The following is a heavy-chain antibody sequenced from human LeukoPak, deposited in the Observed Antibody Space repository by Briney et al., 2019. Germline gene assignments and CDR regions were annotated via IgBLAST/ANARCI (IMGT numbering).Heavy chain of an antibody. CDR3: ARSRYSSGWRDHFDY. V-gene: IGHV1-3*01. CDR2: INAGNGNT. Sequence: ASVKVSCKASGYTFTSYGISWVRQAPGQRLEWMGWINAGNGNTKYSQKFQGRVTITRDTSASTAYMELSSLRSEDTAVYYCARSRYSSGWRDHFDYWGQGTLVTVSS. CDR1: GYTFTSYG. D-gene: IGHD6-19*01. J-gene: IGHJ4*02.